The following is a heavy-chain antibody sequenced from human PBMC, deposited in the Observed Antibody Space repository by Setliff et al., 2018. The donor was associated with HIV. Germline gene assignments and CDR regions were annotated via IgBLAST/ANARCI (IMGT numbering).Heavy chain of an antibody. V-gene: IGHV1-46*01. D-gene: IGHD4-4*01. Sequence: GASVKVSCKASGYTFSRFSINWVRQAPGQGLEWMGIINPSGGSTTYAQKFQGRVTMTRDTSTSTVYMELSSLRSEDTAVYYCARDAFDYTAYYYSYMDVWGKGTTVTVSS. CDR1: GYTFSRFS. CDR2: INPSGGST. J-gene: IGHJ6*03. CDR3: ARDAFDYTAYYYSYMDV.